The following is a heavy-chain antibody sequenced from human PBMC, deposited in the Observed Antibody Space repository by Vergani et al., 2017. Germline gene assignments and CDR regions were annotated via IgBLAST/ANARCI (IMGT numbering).Heavy chain of an antibody. CDR2: ITPFFPTG. CDR3: ASPRTAENLPKPLYYFYGLDV. Sequence: QVQLVQSGAEVGKPGSSVKVSCKASVGTFNIYSVSWLRQAPGQGPEWMGGITPFFPTGHYAQKFQGRVTITADESATTVYMELSSLRSEDTAVYYCASPRTAENLPKPLYYFYGLDVWGQGTTVTVSS. CDR1: VGTFNIYS. D-gene: IGHD7-27*01. J-gene: IGHJ6*02. V-gene: IGHV1-69*01.